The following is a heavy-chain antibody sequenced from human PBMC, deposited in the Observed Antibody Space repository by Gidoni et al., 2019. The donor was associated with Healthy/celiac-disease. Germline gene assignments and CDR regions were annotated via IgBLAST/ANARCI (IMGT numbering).Heavy chain of an antibody. Sequence: EVQLVESGGGLVKPGGPLRLSCAAPGFTFSSYSMNWVRQAPGKGLEGVSSISSSSSYIYYADSVKGRFTISRDNAKNSLYLQMNSLRAEDTAVYYCARDEVVVPAAGGAHYYYYGMDVWGQGTTVTVSS. V-gene: IGHV3-21*01. CDR1: GFTFSSYS. J-gene: IGHJ6*02. CDR3: ARDEVVVPAAGGAHYYYYGMDV. D-gene: IGHD2-2*01. CDR2: ISSSSSYI.